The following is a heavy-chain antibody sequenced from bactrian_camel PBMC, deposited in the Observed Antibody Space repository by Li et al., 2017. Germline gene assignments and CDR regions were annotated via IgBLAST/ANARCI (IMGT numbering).Heavy chain of an antibody. CDR1: GFTFSDYA. Sequence: VQLVESGGGSVQSGRSLRLSCAASGFTFSDYAMTWVRQGPGKGIDWVSSITNGHGSGTDYADSVKGRFTISRDNTKNTLYLQLNDLKTEDTAMYYCTNEVEVHNEYEHNGWGQGTQVTVS. CDR3: TNEVEVHNEYEHNG. D-gene: IGHD4*01. V-gene: IGHV3S31*01. J-gene: IGHJ4*01. CDR2: ITNGHGSGT.